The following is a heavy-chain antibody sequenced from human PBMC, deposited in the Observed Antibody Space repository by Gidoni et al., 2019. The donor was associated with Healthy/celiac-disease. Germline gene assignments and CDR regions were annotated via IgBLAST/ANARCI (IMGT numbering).Heavy chain of an antibody. CDR1: GFPVSSNY. CDR2: IYSGGST. V-gene: IGHV3-53*01. CDR3: ARELRVVVAATSDYYGMDV. Sequence: EVQLVESGGGLIQPGGSLRLSCAASGFPVSSNYMSGVRQSPGKGLVWGSVIYSGGSTYYADSVKGRFTISRDNSKNTLYLQMNSLRAEDTAVYYCARELRVVVAATSDYYGMDVWGQGTTVTVSS. J-gene: IGHJ6*02. D-gene: IGHD2-15*01.